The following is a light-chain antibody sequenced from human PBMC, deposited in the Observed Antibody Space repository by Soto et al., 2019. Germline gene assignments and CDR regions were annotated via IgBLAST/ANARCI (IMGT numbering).Light chain of an antibody. CDR2: LCS. Sequence: DIVMTQSPLSLPVTPGEPASISCRSSQSLLHSNGYNYLDWYLQKPGQSPQLLIYLCSNRASGVPDRFSGSGSGTDFTLKINRVEAEDVGIYYCMQALQTPWTFGQGTKVEIK. V-gene: IGKV2-28*01. CDR3: MQALQTPWT. J-gene: IGKJ1*01. CDR1: QSLLHSNGYNY.